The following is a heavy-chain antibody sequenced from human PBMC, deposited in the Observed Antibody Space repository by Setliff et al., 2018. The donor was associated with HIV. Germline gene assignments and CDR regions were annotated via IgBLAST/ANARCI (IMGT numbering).Heavy chain of an antibody. CDR3: ARGRNYDSSGYGDYYYYMDV. D-gene: IGHD3-22*01. J-gene: IGHJ6*03. CDR2: FDPEDGET. CDR1: GYTLTELS. Sequence: ASVKVSCKISGYTLTELSIHWVRQAPGKGLEWMANFDPEDGETFYAQKFQGRLTMTEDTSTDTAYMELSSLRSDDTAMYYCARGRNYDSSGYGDYYYYMDVWGKGTTVTV. V-gene: IGHV1-24*01.